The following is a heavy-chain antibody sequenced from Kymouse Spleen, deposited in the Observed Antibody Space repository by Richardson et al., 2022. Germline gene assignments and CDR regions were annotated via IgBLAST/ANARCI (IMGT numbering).Heavy chain of an antibody. CDR2: IYYSGST. V-gene: IGHV4-59*01. CDR1: GGSISSYY. Sequence: QVQLQESGPGLVKPSETLSLTCTVSGGSISSYYWSWIRQPPGKGLEWIGYIYYSGSTNYNPSLKSRVTISVDTSKNQFSLKLSSVTAADTAVYYCARAGFGELLFDYWGQGTLVTVSS. D-gene: IGHD3-10*01. CDR3: ARAGFGELLFDY. J-gene: IGHJ4*02.